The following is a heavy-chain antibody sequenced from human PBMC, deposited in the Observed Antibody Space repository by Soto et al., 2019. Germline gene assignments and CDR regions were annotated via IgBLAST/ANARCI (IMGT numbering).Heavy chain of an antibody. Sequence: SETLSLTCTVSGGSISSSSFHWGWIRQPPGKGLEWIGSIYYSGSTYYSPSLKSRVTISVDTSKNQFSLKLSSVTAADTVVYYCARGMVDTAMVTYWFDPWGQGTLVTV. CDR1: GGSISSSSFH. CDR3: ARGMVDTAMVTYWFDP. D-gene: IGHD5-18*01. J-gene: IGHJ5*02. V-gene: IGHV4-39*07. CDR2: IYYSGST.